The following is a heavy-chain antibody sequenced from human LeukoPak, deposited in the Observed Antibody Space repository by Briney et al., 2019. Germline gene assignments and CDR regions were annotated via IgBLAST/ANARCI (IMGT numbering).Heavy chain of an antibody. CDR1: GGSISSYY. V-gene: IGHV4-39*07. D-gene: IGHD4-23*01. CDR3: ARDRLRWPKIDY. Sequence: PSETLSLTCTVSGGSISSYYWGWIRQPPGKGLEWIGSIYYSVTTYYNPSLKSRVTISVDTSKNQFSLKLSSVTAADTAVYYCARDRLRWPKIDYWGQGTLVTVSS. J-gene: IGHJ4*02. CDR2: IYYSVTT.